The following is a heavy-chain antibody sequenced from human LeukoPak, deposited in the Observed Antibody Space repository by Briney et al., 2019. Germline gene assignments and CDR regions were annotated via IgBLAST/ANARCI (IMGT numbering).Heavy chain of an antibody. J-gene: IGHJ6*03. CDR1: GGSFSGYY. Sequence: SETLSLTCAVYGGSFSGYYWSWIRQPPGKGLEWIGEINHSGSTNYNPSLKSRVTISVDTSKNQFSLKLSSVTAADTAVYYCARESGYCSSTSCHGYYYYYYYMDVWGKGTTVTVSS. CDR2: INHSGST. V-gene: IGHV4-34*01. CDR3: ARESGYCSSTSCHGYYYYYYYMDV. D-gene: IGHD2-2*01.